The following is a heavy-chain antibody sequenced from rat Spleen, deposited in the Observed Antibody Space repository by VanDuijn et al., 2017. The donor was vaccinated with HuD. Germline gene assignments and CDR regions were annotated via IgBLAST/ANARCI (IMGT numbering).Heavy chain of an antibody. V-gene: IGHV3-1*01. J-gene: IGHJ1*01. CDR2: ISYSGST. D-gene: IGHD1-10*01. Sequence: EVQLQESGPGLVKPSQSLSLTCSVTGYSITNNYWGWIRKFPGDKMEWVGYISYSGSTSYNPSLKSRISITRDTSKNQFFLQLNSVTTEDTATYYCARYRITTNWYFDFWGPGTMVTVSS. CDR3: ARYRITTNWYFDF. CDR1: GYSITNNY.